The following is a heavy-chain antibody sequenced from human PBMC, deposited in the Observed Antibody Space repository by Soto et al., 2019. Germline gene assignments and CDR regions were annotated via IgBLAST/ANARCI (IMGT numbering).Heavy chain of an antibody. D-gene: IGHD6-19*01. J-gene: IGHJ6*02. Sequence: EVQLVESGGGLIQPGGTLRLSCAASGLTVSSNYMNWVRQAPGKGLEWVSLIYTGGGTYYADSVKGRFTVSRDNSKNTLYLQMNSLRAEYTAVYYCARMGQWRVPGDYYYGMDVWGQGTSVTVSS. CDR2: IYTGGGT. CDR1: GLTVSSNY. CDR3: ARMGQWRVPGDYYYGMDV. V-gene: IGHV3-53*01.